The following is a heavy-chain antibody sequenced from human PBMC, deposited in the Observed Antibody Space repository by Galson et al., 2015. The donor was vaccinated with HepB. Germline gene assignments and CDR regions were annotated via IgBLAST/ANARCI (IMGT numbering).Heavy chain of an antibody. Sequence: SLRLSCAASGFTFSSYAMHWVRQAPGKGLEYVSAISSNGGSTYYADSVKGRFTISRDNSKNTLYLQMSSLRAEDTAVYYCVKGGRSGYPHHDRVYWGQGTLVTVSS. J-gene: IGHJ4*02. CDR3: VKGGRSGYPHHDRVY. D-gene: IGHD3-3*01. CDR1: GFTFSSYA. V-gene: IGHV3-64D*06. CDR2: ISSNGGST.